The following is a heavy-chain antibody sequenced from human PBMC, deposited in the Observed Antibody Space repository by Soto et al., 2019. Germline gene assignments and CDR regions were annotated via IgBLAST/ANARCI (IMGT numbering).Heavy chain of an antibody. V-gene: IGHV3-7*03. CDR1: GFTFSRYW. D-gene: IGHD3-9*01. J-gene: IGHJ4*02. CDR3: ARSPYFFRGPLDY. Sequence: PGGSLRLSCAASGFTFSRYWMSWVRQAPGKGLEWVANIKQDGSEKYYVDSVKGRFTISRDNAKNSLYLQMNSLRVEDTAVYYCARSPYFFRGPLDYWGQRTLVTVSS. CDR2: IKQDGSEK.